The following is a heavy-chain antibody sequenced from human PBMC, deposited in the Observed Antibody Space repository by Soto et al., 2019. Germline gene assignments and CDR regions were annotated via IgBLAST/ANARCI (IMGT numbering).Heavy chain of an antibody. J-gene: IGHJ4*02. CDR1: GGSISNYY. V-gene: IGHV4-59*08. CDR2: IYYSGST. D-gene: IGHD5-18*01. Sequence: QVRLQESGPGLVRPSETLSLTCIVSGGSISNYYWSWIRQPPGKALEWIGYIYYSGSTNYNPSLKSRVTISVDTSENQFSLKLSSVTAADTALYYCARHESGYSFSWYTFWGQGTLVTVSS. CDR3: ARHESGYSFSWYTF.